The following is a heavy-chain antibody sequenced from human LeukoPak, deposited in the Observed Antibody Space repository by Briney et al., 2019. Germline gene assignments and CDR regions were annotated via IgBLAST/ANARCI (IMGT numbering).Heavy chain of an antibody. CDR2: INSNSGGT. Sequence: GASVKVSCQSSGYTFTGYTTHWVRQAPGQGLEWMGWINSNSGGTKYAQKFQGRVTMTRDTSISTAYMELSRLRSDDTAVYYCANWVRDSSGYRDYWGQGTLVTVSS. D-gene: IGHD3-22*01. CDR1: GYTFTGYT. J-gene: IGHJ4*02. CDR3: ANWVRDSSGYRDY. V-gene: IGHV1-2*02.